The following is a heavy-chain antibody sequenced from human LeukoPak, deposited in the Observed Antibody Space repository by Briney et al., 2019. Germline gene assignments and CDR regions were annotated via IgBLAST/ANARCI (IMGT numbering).Heavy chain of an antibody. J-gene: IGHJ6*02. V-gene: IGHV1-18*01. CDR1: GYTFTSYG. D-gene: IGHD2-2*01. CDR2: ISAYNGNT. CDR3: ARDSPGYCSSTSCYLYYYYGIDV. Sequence: ASVKVSCKASGYTFTSYGISWVRQAPGQGLEWMGWISAYNGNTNYAQKLQGRVTMTTDTSTSTAYMELRSLRSDDTAVYYCARDSPGYCSSTSCYLYYYYGIDVWGQGTTVTVSS.